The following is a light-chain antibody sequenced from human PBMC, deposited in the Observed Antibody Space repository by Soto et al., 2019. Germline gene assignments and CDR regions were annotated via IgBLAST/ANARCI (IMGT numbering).Light chain of an antibody. CDR2: EVT. J-gene: IGLJ1*01. Sequence: QSALTQPPSASGSPGQSVTISCTGTSSDIGGYNYLSWYQHRPGKAPQLFIYEVTKRPSGVPNRFFGSKSGNTASLTVSGLQAEDEADYFCMSYAGMYTYVFGTGTKLTVL. CDR3: MSYAGMYTYV. V-gene: IGLV2-8*01. CDR1: SSDIGGYNY.